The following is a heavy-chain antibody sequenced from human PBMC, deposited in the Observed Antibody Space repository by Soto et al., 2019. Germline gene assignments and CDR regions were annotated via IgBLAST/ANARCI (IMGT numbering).Heavy chain of an antibody. V-gene: IGHV1-69*01. CDR2: IIPIFGTA. D-gene: IGHD3-22*01. J-gene: IGHJ4*02. CDR3: ARYYYYDSSGYYPFDY. Sequence: GLVWMGGIIPIFGTANSAQKLQGRVTITADESTSTAYMELSSLRSEDTAVYYCARYYYYDSSGYYPFDYWGQGTLVTVSS.